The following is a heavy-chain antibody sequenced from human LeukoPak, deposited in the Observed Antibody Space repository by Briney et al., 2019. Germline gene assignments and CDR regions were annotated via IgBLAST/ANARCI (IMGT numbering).Heavy chain of an antibody. D-gene: IGHD3-9*01. CDR1: GFTFSSYS. Sequence: PGGSLRLSCAASGFTFSSYSMNWVRQAPGKGLEWVSSISSSSSTIYYADSVKGRFTISRDNAKNSLYLQMNSLRAEDTAVYYCAKQGRDWLRDYYYYMDVWGKGTTVTISS. CDR3: AKQGRDWLRDYYYYMDV. J-gene: IGHJ6*03. V-gene: IGHV3-48*01. CDR2: ISSSSSTI.